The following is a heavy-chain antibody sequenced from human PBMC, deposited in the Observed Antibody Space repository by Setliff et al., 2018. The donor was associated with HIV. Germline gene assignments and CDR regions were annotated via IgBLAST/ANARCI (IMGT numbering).Heavy chain of an antibody. J-gene: IGHJ4*02. CDR3: ARGVKGIATTGKYYFDY. V-gene: IGHV1-2*06. Sequence: ASVKVSCKTSGYASTDDSIHWVRQAPGPGLEWVGRINPDSRGTNYAQTFQGRVTMTRDTSVSTAYMELRRLKSDDTAVFYCARGVKGIATTGKYYFDYWGQGTLVTVSS. CDR1: GYASTDDS. D-gene: IGHD6-13*01. CDR2: INPDSRGT.